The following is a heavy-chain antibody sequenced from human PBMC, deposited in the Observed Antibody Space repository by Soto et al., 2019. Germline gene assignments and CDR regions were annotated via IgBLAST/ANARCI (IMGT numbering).Heavy chain of an antibody. CDR2: IKSKTDGGTT. J-gene: IGHJ4*02. D-gene: IGHD4-17*01. V-gene: IGHV3-15*07. CDR3: TTDGYGDFSTFDY. Sequence: EVQLVESGGGLVKPGGSLRLSCAASGFTFSNAWMNWVRQAPGKGLEWVGRIKSKTDGGTTDYAAPGKGRFTISRDDSKNTVYLQMNSLKTEDTAVYYCTTDGYGDFSTFDYWGQGTLVTVSS. CDR1: GFTFSNAW.